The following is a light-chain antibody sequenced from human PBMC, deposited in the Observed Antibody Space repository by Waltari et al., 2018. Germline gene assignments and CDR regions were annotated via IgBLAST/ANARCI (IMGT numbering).Light chain of an antibody. Sequence: SFELTQTSSLSVSPGQTVRITCSGDVLAKKYARWFQQEPCQAPVLIISRDTERPPGIPERFSGSSSGTTVTLTIRGAQAEDEADYYCYAAADNNLGVFGGGTKVTVL. J-gene: IGLJ3*02. CDR2: RDT. CDR1: VLAKKY. CDR3: YAAADNNLGV. V-gene: IGLV3-27*01.